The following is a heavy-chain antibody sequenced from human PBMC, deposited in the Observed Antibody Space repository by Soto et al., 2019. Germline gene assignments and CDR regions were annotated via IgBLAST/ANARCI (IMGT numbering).Heavy chain of an antibody. Sequence: SVKVSCKASGGTFSSYAISWVRQAPGQGLEWMGGIIPIFGTTNYAQKFQGRVTMTRDTSTSTVYMELSSLRSEDTAVYYCARDVVGYSYATGHYWGQGTLVTVSS. CDR2: IIPIFGTT. J-gene: IGHJ4*02. CDR3: ARDVVGYSYATGHY. CDR1: GGTFSSYA. V-gene: IGHV1-69*05. D-gene: IGHD5-18*01.